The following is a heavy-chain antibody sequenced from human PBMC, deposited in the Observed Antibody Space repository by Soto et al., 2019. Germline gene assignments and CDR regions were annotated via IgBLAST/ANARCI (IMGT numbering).Heavy chain of an antibody. CDR2: VSFDGNNK. CDR1: GFSFSSYS. Sequence: PGGSLRLSCVGTGFSFSSYSMHWVRQAPGKGLEWVAVVSFDGNNKYYANSVKDRFTVSRDNSKNTMYVQMNSLKPEDTAVYYCARDRRFGNGYSLGFDYWGQGTLVTVSS. CDR3: ARDRRFGNGYSLGFDY. V-gene: IGHV3-30-3*01. J-gene: IGHJ4*02. D-gene: IGHD5-18*01.